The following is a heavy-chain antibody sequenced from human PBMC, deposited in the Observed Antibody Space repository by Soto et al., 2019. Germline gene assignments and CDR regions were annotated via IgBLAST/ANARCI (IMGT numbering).Heavy chain of an antibody. D-gene: IGHD1-1*01. V-gene: IGHV3-11*06. J-gene: IGHJ4*02. CDR3: ARSGDNYNSLDY. CDR2: SSNSGTFS. CDR1: GFTFSDYY. Sequence: GGSLRLSCEGSGFTFSDYYISWIRQAPGKGLEWISYSSNSGTFSRYADSVKGRFSISRDNTKNLLYLQMNSLRAEDTAVYYCARSGDNYNSLDYWGQGTPVPVYS.